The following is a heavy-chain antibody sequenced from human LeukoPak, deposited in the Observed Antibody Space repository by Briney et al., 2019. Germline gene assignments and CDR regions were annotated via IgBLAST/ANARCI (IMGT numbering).Heavy chain of an antibody. J-gene: IGHJ4*02. CDR2: ISYDGSNK. V-gene: IGHV3-30*04. CDR1: GFTFSSYA. Sequence: TGGSLRLSCAASGFTFSSYAMHWVRQAPGKGLVGVAVISYDGSNKYYADSVKGRFTISRDNSKNTLYLQMNSLRAEDTAVYYCARALDSSGRRDYWGQGTLVTVSS. D-gene: IGHD3-22*01. CDR3: ARALDSSGRRDY.